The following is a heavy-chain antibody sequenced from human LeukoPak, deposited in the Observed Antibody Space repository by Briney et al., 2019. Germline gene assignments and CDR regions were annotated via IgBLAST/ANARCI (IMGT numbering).Heavy chain of an antibody. CDR3: ARQGYCGGDCYSRFDY. V-gene: IGHV5-51*01. CDR1: GYSFTSYW. CDR2: IYPGDSDT. D-gene: IGHD2-21*02. J-gene: IGHJ4*02. Sequence: GESLKISCQGSGYSFTSYWIAWVRQMPGKGLEWMGIIYPGDSDTRYSPSFQGQVSISADKSISTAYLQWSSLKASDTAMYYCARQGYCGGDCYSRFDYWGQGTLVTVSS.